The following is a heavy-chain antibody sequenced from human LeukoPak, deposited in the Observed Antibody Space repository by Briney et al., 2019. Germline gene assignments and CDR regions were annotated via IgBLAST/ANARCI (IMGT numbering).Heavy chain of an antibody. CDR3: ARDDRSVLGAFDI. Sequence: GGPLRLSGAASGFTFSSYSMNWVPQAPGKGLEWVSSISSSSSYIYYADSVKGRFTISRDNAKNSLYLQMNSLRAEDTAVYYCARDDRSVLGAFDIWGQGTMVTVSS. CDR2: ISSSSSYI. J-gene: IGHJ3*02. CDR1: GFTFSSYS. D-gene: IGHD5/OR15-5a*01. V-gene: IGHV3-21*01.